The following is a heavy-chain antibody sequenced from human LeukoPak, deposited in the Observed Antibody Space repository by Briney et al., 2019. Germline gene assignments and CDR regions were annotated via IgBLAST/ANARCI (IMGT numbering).Heavy chain of an antibody. CDR1: GFTFSSYS. Sequence: GGSLRLSCAASGFTFSSYSMNWVRQAPGKGLEWVSSISSSSSYIYYADSVKGRFTISRDNAKHSLYLQMNSLRAEDTAVYYCASPYYYDSSGYYPRPFDIWGQGTMVTVSS. J-gene: IGHJ3*02. D-gene: IGHD3-22*01. CDR3: ASPYYYDSSGYYPRPFDI. CDR2: ISSSSSYI. V-gene: IGHV3-21*01.